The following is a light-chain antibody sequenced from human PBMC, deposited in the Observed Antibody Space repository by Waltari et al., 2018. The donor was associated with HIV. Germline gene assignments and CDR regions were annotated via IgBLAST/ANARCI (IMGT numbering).Light chain of an antibody. CDR1: QSISSK. CDR2: SAS. CDR3: QQSYGVPLT. V-gene: IGKV1-39*01. J-gene: IGKJ3*01. Sequence: IQMNQSPSPLSASVGDRVPLPCRSSQSISSKLNWYQQRPGKAPDLLIYSASTLKSGVPSRFSGSGSGTDFTLTISSLQTEDFVTYYCQQSYGVPLTFGPGTKVEI.